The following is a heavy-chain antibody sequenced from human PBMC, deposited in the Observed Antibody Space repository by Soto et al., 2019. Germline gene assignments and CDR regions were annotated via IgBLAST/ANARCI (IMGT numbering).Heavy chain of an antibody. CDR2: IIPILGIA. Sequence: QVQLVQSGAEVKKPGSSVKVSCTASGGTFSSYTISWVRQAPGQGLEWMGRIIPILGIANYAQKFQGRVTITADKSTSTAYMELSSLRSEDTAVYYCARDADNGDYWFDYWGQGTLVTVSS. V-gene: IGHV1-69*08. CDR1: GGTFSSYT. D-gene: IGHD4-17*01. J-gene: IGHJ4*02. CDR3: ARDADNGDYWFDY.